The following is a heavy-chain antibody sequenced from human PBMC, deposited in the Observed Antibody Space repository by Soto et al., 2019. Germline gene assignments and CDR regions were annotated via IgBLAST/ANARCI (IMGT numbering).Heavy chain of an antibody. CDR3: AKVKTWTYLDL. V-gene: IGHV3-23*01. CDR1: GFTFTNYA. J-gene: IGHJ4*02. Sequence: PGGSLRLSCAASGFTFTNYAMTWVRQAPGRGLEWVSSISGSGDTTYYADSVEGRFTISRDNSKNTLYLQMNSLRDEDTALYYCAKVKTWTYLDLWGQGTMVTVYS. D-gene: IGHD5-12*01. CDR2: ISGSGDTT.